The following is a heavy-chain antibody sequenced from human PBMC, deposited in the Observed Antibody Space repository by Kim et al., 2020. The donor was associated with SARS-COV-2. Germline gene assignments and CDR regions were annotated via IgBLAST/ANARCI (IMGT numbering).Heavy chain of an antibody. CDR3: ARVYLAAAGHRGAFDI. V-gene: IGHV1-18*01. J-gene: IGHJ3*02. Sequence: KLQGRVTRTTDTSTSTAYMELRSLRSDDTAVYYCARVYLAAAGHRGAFDIWGQGTMVTVSS. D-gene: IGHD6-13*01.